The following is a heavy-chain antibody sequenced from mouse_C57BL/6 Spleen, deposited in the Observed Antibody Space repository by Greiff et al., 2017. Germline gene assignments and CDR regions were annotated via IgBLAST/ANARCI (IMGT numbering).Heavy chain of an antibody. CDR1: GYAFSSSW. CDR3: AVIYYDYNYAMDY. D-gene: IGHD2-4*01. Sequence: VQLQQSGPELVKPGASVKISCKASGYAFSSSWMNWVKQRPGKGLEWIGRIYPGDGDTNYNGKFKGKATLTADKSSSTAYMQLSSLTSEDSAVYFCAVIYYDYNYAMDYWGQGTSVTVSS. V-gene: IGHV1-82*01. CDR2: IYPGDGDT. J-gene: IGHJ4*01.